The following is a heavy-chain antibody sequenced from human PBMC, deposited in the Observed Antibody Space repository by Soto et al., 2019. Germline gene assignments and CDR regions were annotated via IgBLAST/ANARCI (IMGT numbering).Heavy chain of an antibody. CDR1: GYTFTTYY. J-gene: IGHJ3*02. CDR3: ARDRPHRGQPNAFDI. V-gene: IGHV1-46*01. Sequence: XSVKVSFKASGYTFTTYYMHLVRQAPGQGLEWMGIINPSGGSTSYAQKFQGRVTMTRDTSTSTVYMELSSLRSEDTAVYYCARDRPHRGQPNAFDIWGQGTMVTVSS. D-gene: IGHD1-26*01. CDR2: INPSGGST.